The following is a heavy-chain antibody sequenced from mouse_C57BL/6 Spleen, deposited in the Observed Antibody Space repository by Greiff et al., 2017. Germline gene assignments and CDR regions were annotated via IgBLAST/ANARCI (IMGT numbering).Heavy chain of an antibody. D-gene: IGHD1-1*01. J-gene: IGHJ4*01. Sequence: VQLKESGGGLVKPGGSLKLSCAASGFTFSDYGMHWVRQAPEKGLEWVAYISSGSSTIYYADTVKGRFTISRDNAKNTLFLQMTSLRSEDTAMYYCAKYYYGRGMDYWGQGTSVTVSS. CDR2: ISSGSSTI. CDR3: AKYYYGRGMDY. CDR1: GFTFSDYG. V-gene: IGHV5-17*01.